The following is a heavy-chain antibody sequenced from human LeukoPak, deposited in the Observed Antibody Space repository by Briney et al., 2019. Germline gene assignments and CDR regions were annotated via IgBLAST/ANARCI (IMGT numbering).Heavy chain of an antibody. CDR2: INPNSGGT. Sequence: GASVKVSCKASGYTFTGYYMHWVRQAPGQGLEWMGWINPNSGGTNYAQKFQGRVTMTRDTSISTAYMELSRLRSDDTAVYYCARDRFRFGYYYDSSGRTGSWFDPWGQGTLVTVSS. V-gene: IGHV1-2*02. CDR3: ARDRFRFGYYYDSSGRTGSWFDP. J-gene: IGHJ5*02. CDR1: GYTFTGYY. D-gene: IGHD3-22*01.